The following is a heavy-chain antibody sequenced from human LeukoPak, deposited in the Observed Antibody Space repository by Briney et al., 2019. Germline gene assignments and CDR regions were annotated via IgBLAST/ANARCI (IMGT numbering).Heavy chain of an antibody. Sequence: ASVKVSCKAAGYTFTGYYMHWVRHAPGQGLEWMGWINPNSGGTNYAQKFQGRVTMTRDTSTSTAYMELSRLRSGDTAVYYCARELPGPRFFDYWGQGTLVTVSS. CDR1: GYTFTGYY. CDR2: INPNSGGT. J-gene: IGHJ4*02. CDR3: ARELPGPRFFDY. V-gene: IGHV1-2*02.